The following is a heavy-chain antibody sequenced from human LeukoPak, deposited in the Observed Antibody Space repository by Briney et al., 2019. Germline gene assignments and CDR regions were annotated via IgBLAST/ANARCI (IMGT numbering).Heavy chain of an antibody. CDR3: ARGYQRWYSGSYYSHYYYMDV. D-gene: IGHD1-26*01. Sequence: ASVKVSCKASGYTFTSYDINWVRQATGQGLEWMGWMNPNSGNTGYAQKFQGRVTMTRNTSISTAYMELSSLRSEDTAVYYCARGYQRWYSGSYYSHYYYMDVWGKGTTVTVSS. V-gene: IGHV1-8*01. J-gene: IGHJ6*03. CDR1: GYTFTSYD. CDR2: MNPNSGNT.